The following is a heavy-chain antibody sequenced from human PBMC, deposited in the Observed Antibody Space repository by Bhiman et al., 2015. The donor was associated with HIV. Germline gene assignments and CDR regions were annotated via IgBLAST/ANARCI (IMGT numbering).Heavy chain of an antibody. V-gene: IGHV3-23*01. CDR3: AKDQGGNFEYFQH. J-gene: IGHJ1*01. D-gene: IGHD4-23*01. Sequence: EVQLLESGGLVQPEGSLRLSCAASGFTFSSYAMSWVRQTQGKGLEWVATISGNGGGTYYADSVKGRFTISRDNSKNTLYLQMNSLRAEDTAIYYCAKDQGGNFEYFQHWGQGTLVTVSS. CDR2: ISGNGGGT. CDR1: GFTFSSYA.